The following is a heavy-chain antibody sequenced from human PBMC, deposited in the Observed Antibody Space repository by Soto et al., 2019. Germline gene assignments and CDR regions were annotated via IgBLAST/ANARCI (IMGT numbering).Heavy chain of an antibody. J-gene: IGHJ4*02. V-gene: IGHV1-18*01. CDR3: ARNPTGHPFDY. D-gene: IGHD1-1*01. Sequence: QVQLVQSGAEVKKPGASVKVSCKASGFTFTNYGFSWVRQAPGQGLEWMGWISASNFDTHYAQERQGRVTMTTDTSTSTAYMEVRSLTSDDTSVYYCARNPTGHPFDYWGQGTLVTVSS. CDR2: ISASNFDT. CDR1: GFTFTNYG.